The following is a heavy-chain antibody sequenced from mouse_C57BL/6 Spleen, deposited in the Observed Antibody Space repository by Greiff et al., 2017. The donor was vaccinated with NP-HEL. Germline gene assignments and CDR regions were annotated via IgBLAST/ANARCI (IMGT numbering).Heavy chain of an antibody. V-gene: IGHV6-6*01. J-gene: IGHJ1*03. CDR2: IRNKANNHAT. CDR3: TRPAYGYWYFDV. D-gene: IGHD1-1*02. Sequence: EVQGVESGGGLVQPGGSMKLSCAASGFTFSDAWMDWVRQSPEKGLEWVAEIRNKANNHATYYAESVKGRFTISRDDSKSSVYLQMNSLRAEDTGIYYCTRPAYGYWYFDVWGTGTTVTVSS. CDR1: GFTFSDAW.